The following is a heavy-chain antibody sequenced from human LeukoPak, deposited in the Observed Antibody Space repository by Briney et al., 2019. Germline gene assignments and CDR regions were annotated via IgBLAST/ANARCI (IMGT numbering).Heavy chain of an antibody. CDR1: GFTFTSSA. J-gene: IGHJ3*02. CDR2: IVVGSGNT. Sequence: GTSVKVSCKASGFTFTSSAMQWVRQARGQRLEWIGWIVVGSGNTNYAQKFQERVTITRDMSTSTAYMELSSLRSEDTAVYYCATPLDFWSGREAFDIWGQGTMVTVSS. CDR3: ATPLDFWSGREAFDI. V-gene: IGHV1-58*02. D-gene: IGHD3-3*01.